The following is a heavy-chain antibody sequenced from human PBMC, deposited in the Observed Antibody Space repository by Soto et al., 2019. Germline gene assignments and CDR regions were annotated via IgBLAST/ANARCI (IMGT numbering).Heavy chain of an antibody. Sequence: GGSLRLSCAASGFTFSSYAMSWVRQAPGKGLEWVSAISGSGGSRYYADSVKGRFTISRDNSKNTLYLQMNSLRAEDTAVYYCAKVAYYYGSGSYHDAFDIWGQGTMVTVSS. V-gene: IGHV3-23*01. CDR1: GFTFSSYA. CDR3: AKVAYYYGSGSYHDAFDI. D-gene: IGHD3-10*01. J-gene: IGHJ3*02. CDR2: ISGSGGSR.